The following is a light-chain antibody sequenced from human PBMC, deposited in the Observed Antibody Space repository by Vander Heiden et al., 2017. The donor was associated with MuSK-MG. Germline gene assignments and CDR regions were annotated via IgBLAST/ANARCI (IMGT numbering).Light chain of an antibody. CDR2: AAS. CDR1: QGISNS. V-gene: IGKV1-NL1*01. J-gene: IGKJ4*01. CDR3: QQYSTYPLT. Sequence: DIQMTQSPSSLPASVGDRVTITCRASQGISNSVAWYQQKPGKAPKLLLYAASRLQNGVPSRFSGSGSGADYTLTISSLQAEDFATYYRQQYSTYPLTFAGGTKVEIK.